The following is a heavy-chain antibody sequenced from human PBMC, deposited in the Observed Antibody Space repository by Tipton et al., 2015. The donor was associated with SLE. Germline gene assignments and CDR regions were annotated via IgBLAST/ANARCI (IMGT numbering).Heavy chain of an antibody. V-gene: IGHV4-59*01. D-gene: IGHD3-3*01. CDR1: GGSITTYY. CDR3: ARVWSGYSSSYFDL. Sequence: TLSPTCAVSGGSITTYYWSWIRQSPGKGLEWIGYFYYSGSTKYNPSLKSRVTMSVDTSKNHFSVKLSSVTAADTAIYYCARVWSGYSSSYFDLWGRGTLVTVSS. J-gene: IGHJ2*01. CDR2: FYYSGST.